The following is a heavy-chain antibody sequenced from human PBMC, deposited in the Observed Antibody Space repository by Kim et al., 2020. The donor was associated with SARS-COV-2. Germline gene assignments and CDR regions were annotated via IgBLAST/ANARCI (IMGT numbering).Heavy chain of an antibody. D-gene: IGHD4-4*01. V-gene: IGHV3-66*01. CDR1: GFTVSRNY. CDR3: ARASNFGAFDI. CDR2: IYSGGNT. Sequence: GGSLRLSCAASGFTVSRNYMSWVRQAPGKGLEWVSVIYSGGNTYYADSVKGRFTISRDNSKNTLYLQVNSPRAEDTAIYYCARASNFGAFDIWGQGTMVTVSS. J-gene: IGHJ3*02.